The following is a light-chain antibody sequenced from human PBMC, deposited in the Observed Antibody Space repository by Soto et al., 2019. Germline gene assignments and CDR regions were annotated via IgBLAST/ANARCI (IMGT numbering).Light chain of an antibody. CDR1: QSISSNS. V-gene: IGKV3-20*01. J-gene: IGKJ1*01. CDR3: QQYDSSPRT. CDR2: GAS. Sequence: DIVLTQSPGTLSLSPGERATLSCRASQSISSNSLARYQQRPGQAPRLLIYGASSRATGIPDRFSGGGSGTDFTLTIRLEPEDFAVYYCQQYDSSPRTFGQGTKVEIK.